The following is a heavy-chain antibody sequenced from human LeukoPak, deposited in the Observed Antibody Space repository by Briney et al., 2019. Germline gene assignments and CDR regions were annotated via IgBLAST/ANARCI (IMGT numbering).Heavy chain of an antibody. D-gene: IGHD4-17*01. CDR3: ARGVPYGDHAGDC. V-gene: IGHV1-8*01. CDR2: MNPNSGNT. J-gene: IGHJ4*02. CDR1: GHTLTSYD. Sequence: GASVKVSCKASGHTLTSYDINWVRQATGQGLEWMGWMNPNSGNTGYAQKFKGRVTMTRNTSIITAYMELSSLRSEDTAVYYCARGVPYGDHAGDCWGQGTLVTVSS.